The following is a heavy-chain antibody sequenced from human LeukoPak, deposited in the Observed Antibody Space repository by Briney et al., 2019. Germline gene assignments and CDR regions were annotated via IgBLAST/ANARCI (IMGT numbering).Heavy chain of an antibody. J-gene: IGHJ4*02. Sequence: SETLSLTCKVSGGSISDNNYYWAWIRQPPGKGLEWIGTIYYTGSTYYNTSLKSPVTISVDTSKNQFSLKLSSVTAADTAVYYCAGDSSRSYWGQGTLVTVSS. V-gene: IGHV4-39*01. D-gene: IGHD6-13*01. CDR1: GGSISDNNYY. CDR2: IYYTGST. CDR3: AGDSSRSY.